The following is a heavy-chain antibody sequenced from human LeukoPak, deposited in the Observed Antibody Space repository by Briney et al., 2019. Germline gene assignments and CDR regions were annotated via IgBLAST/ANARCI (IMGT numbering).Heavy chain of an antibody. D-gene: IGHD2-2*01. V-gene: IGHV7-4-1*02. CDR3: ARQWRYCSSTSCYSSFYP. CDR1: GYTFTSYA. J-gene: IGHJ5*02. Sequence: ASVKVSCKASGYTFTSYAMNWVRQAPGQGLEWMGWINTNTWNPTYAQGFTGRVVFSLDTSVSTAYLQISSLKAADTAVYYCARQWRYCSSTSCYSSFYPWGQGTLVTVSS. CDR2: INTNTWNP.